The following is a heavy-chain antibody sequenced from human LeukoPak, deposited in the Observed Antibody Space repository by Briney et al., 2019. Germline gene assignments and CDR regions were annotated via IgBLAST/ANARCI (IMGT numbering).Heavy chain of an antibody. D-gene: IGHD2-15*01. CDR3: ARDPMSSGGSWLLFDY. Sequence: GGSLRLSCAASGFTFSSYSMGWVRQAPGKGLEWVSSISSSGGNTYYPDSVKGRFTISRDNSKNTMYLQMNSLRAEDTAVYYCARDPMSSGGSWLLFDYWGQGTLVTVSS. J-gene: IGHJ4*02. V-gene: IGHV3-23*01. CDR1: GFTFSSYS. CDR2: ISSSGGNT.